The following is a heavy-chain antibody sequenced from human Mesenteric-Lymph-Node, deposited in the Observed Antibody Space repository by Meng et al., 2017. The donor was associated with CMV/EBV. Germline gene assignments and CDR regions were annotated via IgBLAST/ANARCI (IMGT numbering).Heavy chain of an antibody. CDR3: ARGARKQNVLLWFGEYRGGFDY. V-gene: IGHV4-34*01. J-gene: IGHJ4*02. Sequence: GYYWSWIRQPPGKGLEWMGEINHSGSTNYNPSLKSRVTISVDTSKNQFSLKLSSVTAADTAVYYCARGARKQNVLLWFGEYRGGFDYWGQGTLVTVSS. CDR2: INHSGST. CDR1: GYY. D-gene: IGHD3-10*01.